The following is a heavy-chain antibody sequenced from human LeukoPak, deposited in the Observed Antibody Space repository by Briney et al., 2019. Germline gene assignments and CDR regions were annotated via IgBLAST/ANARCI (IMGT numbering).Heavy chain of an antibody. CDR3: ARGVRDGYTLFYFDY. J-gene: IGHJ4*02. Sequence: SETLSLTCTVSGGSITSSSYYWRGIRPPPGKGLEWMGSNYYTGSNFHHPPLKSRLTISVDTPKNLFPMPLTLVSAADTAVYFCARGVRDGYTLFYFDYWGQGTLVTVSS. V-gene: IGHV4-39*01. D-gene: IGHD5-24*01. CDR1: GGSITSSSYY. CDR2: NYYTGSN.